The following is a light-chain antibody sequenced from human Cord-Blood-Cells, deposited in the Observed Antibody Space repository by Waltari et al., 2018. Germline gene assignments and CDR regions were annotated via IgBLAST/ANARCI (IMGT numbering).Light chain of an antibody. CDR1: SSDVGGYKY. J-gene: IGLJ1*01. CDR3: SSYTSSSTLV. Sequence: QSALTQLASVSGSRGQSITISCTGTSSDVGGYKYVSWYQQHPGKAPKLMIYELSNRPSGVSTRFAGAKSDNAVSLTISGLQAEDEANYYCSSYTSSSTLVYGTETKVTAL. CDR2: ELS. V-gene: IGLV2-14*01.